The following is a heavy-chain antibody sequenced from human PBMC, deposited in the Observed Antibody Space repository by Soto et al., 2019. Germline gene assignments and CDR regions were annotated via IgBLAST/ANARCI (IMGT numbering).Heavy chain of an antibody. CDR3: ARRLRYFDWLSDHHWYFDL. D-gene: IGHD3-9*01. CDR2: ISSSSSYT. J-gene: IGHJ2*01. V-gene: IGHV3-11*05. Sequence: QVQLVESGGGLVKPGGSLRLSCAASGFTFSDYYMSWIRQAPGKGLEWVSYISSSSSYTNYADSVKGRFTISRDNAKNSLYLQMNSLRAEDTAVYYCARRLRYFDWLSDHHWYFDLWGRGTLVTVSS. CDR1: GFTFSDYY.